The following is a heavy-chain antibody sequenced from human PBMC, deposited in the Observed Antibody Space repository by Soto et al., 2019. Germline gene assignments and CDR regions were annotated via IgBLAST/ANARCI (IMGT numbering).Heavy chain of an antibody. CDR3: ARDLGIGIVGATRNFDY. CDR2: ISSSSSYT. V-gene: IGHV3-11*06. J-gene: IGHJ4*02. D-gene: IGHD1-26*01. CDR1: GFTFSYYY. Sequence: GGSLRLSCAASGFTFSYYYMSWIRQAPGKGLEWVSYISSSSSYTNYADSVKGRFTISRDNAKNSLYLQMNSLRAEDTAVYYCARDLGIGIVGATRNFDYWGQGTLVTVSS.